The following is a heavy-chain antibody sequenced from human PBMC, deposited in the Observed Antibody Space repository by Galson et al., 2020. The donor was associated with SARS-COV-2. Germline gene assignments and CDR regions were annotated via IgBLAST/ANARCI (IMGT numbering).Heavy chain of an antibody. D-gene: IGHD2-21*02. J-gene: IGHJ4*02. CDR2: IDWSGGST. CDR1: GFIFDDYD. Sequence: GESLKISCGASGFIFDDYDMTWVRQAPGKGLEWVSSIDWSGGSTGYADSVKGRFNISRDNAKNSLYLQMKSLRVEDTALYYCARHPFRDLFRSEVTYDNWGRGTLVTVSS. CDR3: ARHPFRDLFRSEVTYDN. V-gene: IGHV3-20*04.